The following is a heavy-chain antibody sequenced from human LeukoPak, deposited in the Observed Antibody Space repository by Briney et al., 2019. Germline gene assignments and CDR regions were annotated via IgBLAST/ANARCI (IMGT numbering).Heavy chain of an antibody. V-gene: IGHV3-23*01. Sequence: PGGSLRLSCAASGFTVSSNYMNWVRQAPGKGLEWVSTIDGRSVDTYYADSVKGRFTISRDNSRNTVYLQMNSLRAEDTAVYYCAKDRAGTPWADWGQGTLVTVSS. CDR1: GFTVSSNY. CDR3: AKDRAGTPWAD. J-gene: IGHJ4*02. CDR2: IDGRSVDT. D-gene: IGHD1-1*01.